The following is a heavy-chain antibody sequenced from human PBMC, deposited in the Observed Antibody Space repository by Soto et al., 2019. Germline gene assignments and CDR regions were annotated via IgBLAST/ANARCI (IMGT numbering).Heavy chain of an antibody. CDR2: IWYDGSNK. CDR1: GFTFSSYG. J-gene: IGHJ6*02. Sequence: GGSLRLSCAASGFTFSSYGMHWVRQAPGKGLEWVAVIWYDGSNKYYADSVKGGFTISRDNSKNTLYLQMNSLRAEDTAVYYCAGPQWLRSTQYYYYGMDVLGQGTTVTVSS. CDR3: AGPQWLRSTQYYYYGMDV. D-gene: IGHD5-12*01. V-gene: IGHV3-33*01.